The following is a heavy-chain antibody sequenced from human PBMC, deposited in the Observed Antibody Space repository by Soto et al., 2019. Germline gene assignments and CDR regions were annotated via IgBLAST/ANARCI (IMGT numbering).Heavy chain of an antibody. V-gene: IGHV4-39*01. D-gene: IGHD5-12*01. CDR2: VSYRGTT. Sequence: QLQLQESGPGLVKPSETLSLTCTVSGGSISSSTYYWAWIRQPPGKGLEWIGSVSYRGTTYYNPSLKSRVTISEDTSKNQFSLNLRSVTAADTAVYYCARGFGNGHDLGFDFWGQGTLVTVSS. CDR3: ARGFGNGHDLGFDF. CDR1: GGSISSSTYY. J-gene: IGHJ4*02.